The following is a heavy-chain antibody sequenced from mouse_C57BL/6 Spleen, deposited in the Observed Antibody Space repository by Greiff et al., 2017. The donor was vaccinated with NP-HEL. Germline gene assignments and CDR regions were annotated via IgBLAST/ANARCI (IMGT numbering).Heavy chain of an antibody. J-gene: IGHJ3*01. D-gene: IGHD2-1*01. CDR3: VRSDYGNRAGFAY. Sequence: EVQLMESGGGLVQPKGSLKLSCAASGFSFNTYAMTWVRQAPGKGLEWVARIRSKSNNYSSYYADSVQDRFTISRDDSESMLYLQMNNLKTEDTAMYYCVRSDYGNRAGFAYWGQGTLVTVSA. CDR2: IRSKSNNYSS. CDR1: GFSFNTYA. V-gene: IGHV10-1*01.